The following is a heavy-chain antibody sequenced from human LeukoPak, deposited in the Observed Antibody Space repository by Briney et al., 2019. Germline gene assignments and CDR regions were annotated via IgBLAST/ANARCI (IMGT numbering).Heavy chain of an antibody. Sequence: GGSLRLSCAASRFTFSSYWMSWVRQAPGKGLEWVANIKQDGSEKYYVDSVKGRFTISRDNAKNSLYLQMNSLRAEDTAVYYCARDANWFDPWGQGTLVTVSS. CDR3: ARDANWFDP. CDR2: IKQDGSEK. V-gene: IGHV3-7*01. CDR1: RFTFSSYW. J-gene: IGHJ5*02.